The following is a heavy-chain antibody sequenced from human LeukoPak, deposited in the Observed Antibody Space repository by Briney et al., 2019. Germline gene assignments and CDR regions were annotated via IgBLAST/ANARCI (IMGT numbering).Heavy chain of an antibody. Sequence: PSETLSLTFTVSGYSISSGYYWGWIRQPPGKGLEWIGSIYHSGSTYYDPSLKRRVTISVDASKNQFSLELSSVTAADTAVYYCARGHSYGSGSYYPYYYYYYYMDVWGKGTTVTVSS. CDR3: ARGHSYGSGSYYPYYYYYYYMDV. CDR1: GYSISSGYY. J-gene: IGHJ6*03. CDR2: IYHSGST. V-gene: IGHV4-38-2*02. D-gene: IGHD3-10*01.